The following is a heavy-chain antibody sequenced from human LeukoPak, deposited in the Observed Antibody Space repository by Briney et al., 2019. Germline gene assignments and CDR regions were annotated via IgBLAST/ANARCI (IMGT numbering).Heavy chain of an antibody. Sequence: GGSLTLSCVSSGFTVSSNYMNWVRQARGKGLAWVSVIYSGGSKYYADSVKGRFSSSRDNSSNKLYLQMNSLRVEDTAVYYCARIGAYGSSGFDYWGQGTLVTVSS. V-gene: IGHV3-66*01. CDR2: IYSGGSK. D-gene: IGHD6-6*01. J-gene: IGHJ4*02. CDR1: GFTVSSNY. CDR3: ARIGAYGSSGFDY.